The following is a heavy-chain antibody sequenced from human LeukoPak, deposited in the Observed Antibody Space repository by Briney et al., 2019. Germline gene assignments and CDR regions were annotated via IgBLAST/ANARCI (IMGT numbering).Heavy chain of an antibody. D-gene: IGHD3-3*01. V-gene: IGHV1-69*13. CDR1: GGTFSSYA. J-gene: IGHJ4*02. Sequence: SVKVSCKASGGTFSSYAISWVRQAPGQGLEWMGGIIPIFGTANYAQKFQGRVMITADESTSTAYMELSSLRSEDTAVYYCARGETIFGVVIIFYYWGQGTLVTVSS. CDR2: IIPIFGTA. CDR3: ARGETIFGVVIIFYY.